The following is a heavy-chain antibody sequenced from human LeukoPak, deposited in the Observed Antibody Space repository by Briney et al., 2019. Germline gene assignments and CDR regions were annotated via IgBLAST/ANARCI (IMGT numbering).Heavy chain of an antibody. Sequence: GGSLRLSCAASGFTFSNYGMHWVRQAPGKGLEWVALLLFDGSNKYYTDSVKGRFTISRDNSRNTLYLQMNSLRAEDTAVYFGFWGQGTLVTVSS. V-gene: IGHV3-30*02. CDR3: F. J-gene: IGHJ4*02. CDR1: GFTFSNYG. CDR2: LLFDGSNK.